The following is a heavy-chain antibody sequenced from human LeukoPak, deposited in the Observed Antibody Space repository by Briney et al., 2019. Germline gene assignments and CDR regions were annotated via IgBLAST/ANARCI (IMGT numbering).Heavy chain of an antibody. J-gene: IGHJ4*02. CDR1: GESLNSYY. Sequence: PSETLSLTCAVYGESLNSYYWSWICHPPGKGLEWIGEIYESGSTEYNPSLKSRVTISMVPSKQQFSLSLTSVTAADTAVYYCARGAWATRLGSWGLGTPVIVSS. V-gene: IGHV4-34*01. CDR3: ARGAWATRLGS. D-gene: IGHD2-15*01. CDR2: IYESGST.